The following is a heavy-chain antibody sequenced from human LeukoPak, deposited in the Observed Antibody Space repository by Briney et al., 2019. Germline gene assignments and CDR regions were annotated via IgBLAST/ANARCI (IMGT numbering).Heavy chain of an antibody. CDR3: ARYNGSLNWFDP. CDR1: GGSISSGDYY. V-gene: IGHV4-30-4*01. Sequence: SETLSLTRTVSGGSISSGDYYWSWIRQPPGKGLEWIGYIYYSGSTYYNPSLKSRVTISVDTSKNQFSLKLSSVTAADTAVYYCARYNGSLNWFDPWGQGTLVTVSS. J-gene: IGHJ5*02. CDR2: IYYSGST. D-gene: IGHD5-12*01.